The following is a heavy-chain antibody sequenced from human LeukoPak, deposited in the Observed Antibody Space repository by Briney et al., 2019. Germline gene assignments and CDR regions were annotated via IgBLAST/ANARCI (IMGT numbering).Heavy chain of an antibody. CDR1: GFTFSSYA. D-gene: IGHD3-22*01. CDR3: ARVPGLYYDSSGYLDPTPYYFDY. Sequence: PGGSPRLSCAASGFTFSSYAMSWVRQAPGKGLEWVSAISGSGGATYYADSVKGRFTISRDNSKNTLYLQMNSLRAEDTAVYYCARVPGLYYDSSGYLDPTPYYFDYWGQGTLVTVSS. J-gene: IGHJ4*02. CDR2: ISGSGGAT. V-gene: IGHV3-23*01.